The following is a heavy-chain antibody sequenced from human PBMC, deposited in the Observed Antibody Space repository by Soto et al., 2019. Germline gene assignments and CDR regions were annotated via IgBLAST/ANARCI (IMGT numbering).Heavy chain of an antibody. CDR3: ARDSPSSGRSFDL. D-gene: IGHD1-26*01. Sequence: SETLSLTCNVSGVSITSNYWNWVRQPAGKRREWIGRIFHTGATNVNSNLRSRVIMSIDTSKNQFSPKLRPVTAADTAVYYCARDSPSSGRSFDLWGQGILVTVSS. J-gene: IGHJ4*02. CDR2: IFHTGAT. V-gene: IGHV4-4*07. CDR1: GVSITSNY.